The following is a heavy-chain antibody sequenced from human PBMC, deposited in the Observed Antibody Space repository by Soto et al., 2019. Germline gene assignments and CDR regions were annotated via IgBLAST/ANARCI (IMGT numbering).Heavy chain of an antibody. CDR2: IWYDGSNK. J-gene: IGHJ4*02. Sequence: QVQLVESGGGVVQPGRSLRLSCAASGFTFSSYGMHWVRQAPGKGLEWVAVIWYDGSNKYYADSVKGRFTISRDNSKNTLYLQMNSLRAEDTAVYYCARDTPLYYDILTGYYPFVLDYWGQGTLVTVSS. CDR1: GFTFSSYG. CDR3: ARDTPLYYDILTGYYPFVLDY. D-gene: IGHD3-9*01. V-gene: IGHV3-33*01.